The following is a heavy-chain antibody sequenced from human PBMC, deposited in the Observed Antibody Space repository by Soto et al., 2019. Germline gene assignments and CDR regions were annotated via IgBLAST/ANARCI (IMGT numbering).Heavy chain of an antibody. CDR3: ARDLGYSYGYHS. Sequence: GVSLRLSCAASGFTFSSYAMHWVRQAPGKGLEWVAVISYDGSNKYYADSVKGRFTISRDNSKNTLYLQMNSLRAEDTAVYYCARDLGYSYGYHSWGKGTLVTVSS. V-gene: IGHV3-30-3*01. J-gene: IGHJ5*02. CDR2: ISYDGSNK. D-gene: IGHD5-18*01. CDR1: GFTFSSYA.